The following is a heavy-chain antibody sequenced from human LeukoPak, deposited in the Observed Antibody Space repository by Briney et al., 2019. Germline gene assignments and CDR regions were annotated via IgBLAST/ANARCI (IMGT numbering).Heavy chain of an antibody. D-gene: IGHD1-1*01. Sequence: PGRSLRLSCAASGFTFNTYGMHWVRQAPGKGLEWVSAIGGGGATYYAESVKGRFTISRDTSMNTLYLQMNSLRAEDTAVYNCARHSRQGTFDKWGQGTLVTVSS. CDR2: IGGGGAT. CDR3: ARHSRQGTFDK. CDR1: GFTFNTYG. V-gene: IGHV3-23*01. J-gene: IGHJ4*02.